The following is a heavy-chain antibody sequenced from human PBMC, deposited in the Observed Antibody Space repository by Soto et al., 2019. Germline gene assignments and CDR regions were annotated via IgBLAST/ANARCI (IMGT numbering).Heavy chain of an antibody. CDR3: ARDPGDGYNHDAFDI. CDR2: IYSGGST. Sequence: EVQLVESGGGLIQPGGSLRLSCAASGFIVSSNYMSWVRQAPGKGLEWVSVIYSGGSTYYADSVKGRFTISRDNSKNTLYLQMNSVRAEDTAAYYCARDPGDGYNHDAFDIWGQGTMVTVSS. D-gene: IGHD5-12*01. J-gene: IGHJ3*02. CDR1: GFIVSSNY. V-gene: IGHV3-53*01.